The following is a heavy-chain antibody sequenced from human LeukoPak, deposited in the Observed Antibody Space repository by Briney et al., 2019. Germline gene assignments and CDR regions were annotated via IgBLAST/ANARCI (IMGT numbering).Heavy chain of an antibody. J-gene: IGHJ6*02. CDR1: GDSISSYY. V-gene: IGHV4-59*01. CDR3: ARVDSGVDV. D-gene: IGHD6-19*01. Sequence: SETLSLTCTVSGDSISSYYWSWIRQPPGKGLEWIGYIYYSGSTNYNPSLNSRVTISVDTSKNQFSLKLSSVTAADTAVYYCARVDSGVDVWGQGTTVTVSS. CDR2: IYYSGST.